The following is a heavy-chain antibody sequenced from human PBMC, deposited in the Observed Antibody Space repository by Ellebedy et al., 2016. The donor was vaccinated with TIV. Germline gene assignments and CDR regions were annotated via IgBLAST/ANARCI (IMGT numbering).Heavy chain of an antibody. Sequence: ASVKVSCXASGYTFTGYYMHWVRQAPGQGLEWMGWINPNSGGTNYAQKFQGRVTMTRDTSISTAYMELSRLRSDDTAVYYCALVFQSGYSGYDIDYWGQGTLVTVSS. D-gene: IGHD5-12*01. CDR3: ALVFQSGYSGYDIDY. CDR2: INPNSGGT. J-gene: IGHJ4*02. V-gene: IGHV1-2*02. CDR1: GYTFTGYY.